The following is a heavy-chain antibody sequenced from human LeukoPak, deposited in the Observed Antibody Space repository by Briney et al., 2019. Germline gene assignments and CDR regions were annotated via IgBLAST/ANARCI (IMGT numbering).Heavy chain of an antibody. CDR3: AKAPVVNGWVINCFDP. CDR2: IYHGRST. CDR1: GNSVSTVYY. V-gene: IGHV4-38-2*01. Sequence: PSETLSLTCALSGNSVSTVYYWAWIRQPPGKGLEWIGSIYHGRSTYYNPSLTSRVTMSVYTSKNQFSLKLSSVTAADTALYYCAKAPVVNGWVINCFDPWGQGTLVTVSS. D-gene: IGHD6-19*01. J-gene: IGHJ5*02.